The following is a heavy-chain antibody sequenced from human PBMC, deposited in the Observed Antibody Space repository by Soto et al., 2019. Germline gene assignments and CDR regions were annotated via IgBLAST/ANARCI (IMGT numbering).Heavy chain of an antibody. J-gene: IGHJ4*01. CDR1: GGSINTFY. Sequence: SETLSLTCTVSGGSINTFYWSWVRQPAGKGLEWIGRIFSSGSTSFNPSLESRVAMSVDTSKNHFSLNLSSVTAADMAVYYCAREGSYSAYNFAHGIQLWSFDFWGHGALVTVSS. D-gene: IGHD5-12*01. V-gene: IGHV4-4*07. CDR3: AREGSYSAYNFAHGIQLWSFDF. CDR2: IFSSGST.